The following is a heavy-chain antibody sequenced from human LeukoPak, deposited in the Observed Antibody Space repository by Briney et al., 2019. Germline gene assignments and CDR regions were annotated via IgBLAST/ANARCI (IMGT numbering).Heavy chain of an antibody. CDR3: ARGPGYSSGWYSGANWFDP. CDR2: ISGSSGTI. Sequence: GGSLRLSCTASGFTFRSHSMIWVRQAPGKGLEWISYISGSSGTIYYADSVKGRFTISRDNAKNSLYLQMNSLRAEDTAVYYCARGPGYSSGWYSGANWFDPWGQGTLVTVSS. J-gene: IGHJ5*02. V-gene: IGHV3-48*04. CDR1: GFTFRSHS. D-gene: IGHD6-19*01.